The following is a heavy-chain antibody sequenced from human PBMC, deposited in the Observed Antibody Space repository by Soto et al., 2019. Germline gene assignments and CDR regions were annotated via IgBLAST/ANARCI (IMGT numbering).Heavy chain of an antibody. CDR2: ISWNSGSI. CDR1: GFTFDDYA. D-gene: IGHD1-26*01. J-gene: IGHJ4*02. Sequence: GGSLRLSCAASGFTFDDYAMHWVRQAPGKGLEWVSGISWNSGSIGYADSVKGRFTISRDNAKNSLYLQMNSLRAEDTALYYCAKSFMRGGSYSEFDYWGQGTLVTVSS. V-gene: IGHV3-9*01. CDR3: AKSFMRGGSYSEFDY.